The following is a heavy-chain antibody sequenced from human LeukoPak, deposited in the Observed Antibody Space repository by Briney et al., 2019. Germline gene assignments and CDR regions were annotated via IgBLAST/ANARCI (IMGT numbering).Heavy chain of an antibody. CDR1: GFTFTIYS. J-gene: IGHJ6*02. CDR3: ARDEKYGDYGMDV. CDR2: ISDDGSNK. Sequence: GGSLRLSCAASGFTFTIYSMHWVRQAPGKGLEWVAVISDDGSNKNYADSGKGRFTISRDNSKNTLYLQMNSLRAEDTAVYYCARDEKYGDYGMDVWGQGTTVTVSS. V-gene: IGHV3-30-3*01. D-gene: IGHD4-17*01.